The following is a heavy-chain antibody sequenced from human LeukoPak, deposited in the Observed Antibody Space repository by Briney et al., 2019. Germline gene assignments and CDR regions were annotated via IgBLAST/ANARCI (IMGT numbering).Heavy chain of an antibody. CDR1: GSTFSTYG. V-gene: IGHV3-23*01. D-gene: IGHD2/OR15-2a*01. CDR3: AKVGPHRSTTAFDY. J-gene: IGHJ4*02. Sequence: GGSLRLSCAASGSTFSTYGMSWVRQAPGKGLEWVSCLTGSGSSTFYADSVKGRFTISRDNSKNTLFLQMNSLRVEDTAVYYCAKVGPHRSTTAFDYWGQGTLVTVSS. CDR2: LTGSGSST.